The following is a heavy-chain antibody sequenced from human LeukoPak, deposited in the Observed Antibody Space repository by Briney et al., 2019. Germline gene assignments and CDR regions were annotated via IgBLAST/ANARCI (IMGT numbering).Heavy chain of an antibody. D-gene: IGHD3-9*01. CDR2: IIPIFGTA. V-gene: IGHV1-69*13. CDR3: ARVGGYDILTGYYTLDY. J-gene: IGHJ4*02. CDR1: GGTFSSYA. Sequence: SVKVSCKASGGTFSSYAISWVRQALGQGLEWMGGIIPIFGTANYAQKFQGRVTITADESTSTAYMELCSLRSEDTAVYYCARVGGYDILTGYYTLDYWGQGTLVTVSS.